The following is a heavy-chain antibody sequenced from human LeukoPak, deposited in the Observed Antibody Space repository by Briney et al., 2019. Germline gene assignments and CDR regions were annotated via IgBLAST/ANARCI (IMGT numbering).Heavy chain of an antibody. D-gene: IGHD3-22*01. CDR2: IYYSGST. CDR1: GGSISSYY. Sequence: SETLSLTCTVSGGSISSYYWSWIRQPPGKGLEWIGYIYYSGSTNYNPSLKSRVTISVDTSKNQFSLKLSSVTAADTAVYYCAREGGRSPSSAVDYWGQGTLVTVSS. J-gene: IGHJ4*02. CDR3: AREGGRSPSSAVDY. V-gene: IGHV4-59*01.